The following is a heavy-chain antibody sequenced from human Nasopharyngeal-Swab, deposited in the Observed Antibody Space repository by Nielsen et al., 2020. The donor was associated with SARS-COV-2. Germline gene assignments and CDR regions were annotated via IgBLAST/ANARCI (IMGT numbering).Heavy chain of an antibody. D-gene: IGHD2-2*01. Sequence: GEPLKISCKGSGYSFTSYWISWVRQMPGKGLEWMGRIDPSDSYTNYSPSFQGHVTISADKSISTAYLQWSSLKASDTAMYYCVRRDCSSTSCSHYYYYGMDVWGQGTTVTVSS. CDR1: GYSFTSYW. CDR3: VRRDCSSTSCSHYYYYGMDV. J-gene: IGHJ6*02. V-gene: IGHV5-10-1*01. CDR2: IDPSDSYT.